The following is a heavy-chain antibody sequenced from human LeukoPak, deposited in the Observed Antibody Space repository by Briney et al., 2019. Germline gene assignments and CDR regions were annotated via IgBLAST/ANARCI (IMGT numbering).Heavy chain of an antibody. CDR3: ARARRPSAYLGFQL. Sequence: GGSLRLSCTVSGFTVSSNSMSWVRQAPGKGLEWVSFIYSDNTHYSDSVKGRFTISRDNAQNSVFLQMNSLRAEDTAVYYCARARRPSAYLGFQLWGQGTLVTVSS. D-gene: IGHD3-16*01. CDR1: GFTVSSNS. J-gene: IGHJ1*01. CDR2: IYSDNT. V-gene: IGHV3-53*01.